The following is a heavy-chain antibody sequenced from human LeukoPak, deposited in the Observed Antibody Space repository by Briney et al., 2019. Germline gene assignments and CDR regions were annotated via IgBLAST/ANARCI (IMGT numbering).Heavy chain of an antibody. Sequence: HPGGSLRLSCAASGFTFDDYAMPWVRHAPGKGLEWVSGISWNSGSIGYADSVKGRFTISRDNAKNSLYLQMNSLRAEDTALYYCAKDYTYYYDSSGLPPAFDYWGQGTLVTVSS. D-gene: IGHD3-22*01. J-gene: IGHJ4*02. V-gene: IGHV3-9*01. CDR2: ISWNSGSI. CDR1: GFTFDDYA. CDR3: AKDYTYYYDSSGLPPAFDY.